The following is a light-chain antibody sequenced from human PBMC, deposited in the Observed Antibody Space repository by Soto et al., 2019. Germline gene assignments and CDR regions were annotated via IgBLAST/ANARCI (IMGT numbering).Light chain of an antibody. CDR1: SSDVGGYNY. J-gene: IGLJ1*01. CDR3: GSYTTSSTLYV. Sequence: QSPLTQPASVSGSPGQPITISCTGTSSDVGGYNYVSWYQQHPGKAPKVMIYDVSNRPSGVSNRFSGSKSGNTASLTISGLQAEDEADYYCGSYTTSSTLYVFGTGTKLTVL. CDR2: DVS. V-gene: IGLV2-14*01.